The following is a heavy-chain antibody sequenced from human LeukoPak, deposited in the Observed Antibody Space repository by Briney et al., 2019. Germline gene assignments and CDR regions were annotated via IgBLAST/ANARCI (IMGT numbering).Heavy chain of an antibody. CDR1: GGSISSYY. V-gene: IGHV4-59*01. Sequence: SETLSLTCTVSGGSISSYYWSWIRQPPGKGLEWIGYIYYSGSTNYNPSPKSRVTISVDTSKNQFSLKLSSVTAADTAVYYCARDMYVNWFDPWGQGTLVTVSS. J-gene: IGHJ5*02. CDR2: IYYSGST. D-gene: IGHD2-8*01. CDR3: ARDMYVNWFDP.